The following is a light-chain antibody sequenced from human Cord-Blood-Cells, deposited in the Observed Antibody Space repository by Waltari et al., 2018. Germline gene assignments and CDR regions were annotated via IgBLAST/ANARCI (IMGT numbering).Light chain of an antibody. Sequence: QSALTQPASVSGSPGQSITISCTGTSSDVGSYNLVSWYQQHPAKAPKLMIYEGSKRPSGVSNRFSGSKSGNTASLTISGLQPEDEADYYCCSYAGSSTWVFGGGTKLTVL. CDR2: EGS. CDR3: CSYAGSSTWV. J-gene: IGLJ3*02. CDR1: SSDVGSYNL. V-gene: IGLV2-23*01.